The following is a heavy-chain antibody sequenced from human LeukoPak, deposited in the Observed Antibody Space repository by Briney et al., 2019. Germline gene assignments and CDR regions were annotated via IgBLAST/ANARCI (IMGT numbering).Heavy chain of an antibody. V-gene: IGHV3-23*01. J-gene: IGHJ6*03. CDR3: AKLVTGRPSGYMDV. Sequence: GGSLRLSCAASGFTFSSYAMSWVRQAPWKGLEWASSISGNGGSTSYADSVKGRFTISRDNSKNTLYVQMNSLRAGDTAVYYCAKLVTGRPSGYMDVRGKGTTVTVSS. CDR1: GFTFSSYA. CDR2: ISGNGGST. D-gene: IGHD6-6*01.